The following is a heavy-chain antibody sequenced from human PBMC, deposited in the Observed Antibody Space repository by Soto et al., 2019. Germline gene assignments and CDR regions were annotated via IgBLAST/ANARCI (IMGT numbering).Heavy chain of an antibody. CDR3: ARGQVATTYYGMEV. V-gene: IGHV1-2*04. D-gene: IGHD5-12*01. Sequence: ASVKVSCKASGYTFTGYYMHWVRQAPGQGLEWMGWINPNSGGTNYAQKFQGWVTMTRDTSISTAYMELSRLRSDDTAVYYCARGQVATTYYGMEVWGQGTTVTVSS. CDR2: INPNSGGT. CDR1: GYTFTGYY. J-gene: IGHJ6*01.